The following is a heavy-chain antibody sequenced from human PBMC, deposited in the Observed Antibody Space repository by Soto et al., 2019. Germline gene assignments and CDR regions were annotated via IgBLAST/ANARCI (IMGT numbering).Heavy chain of an antibody. J-gene: IGHJ4*02. V-gene: IGHV3-73*01. CDR3: TTRGDAYNADFDY. CDR1: GVTLSDSA. CDR2: IRSKANSYAT. Sequence: EVQLVESGGGLVQPGDSLKLSCAASGVTLSDSAVQWVRQASGKGLEWVGRIRSKANSYATAYGASVKGRFTISRDDSKNTASLQMNSLKTEDTALYYCTTRGDAYNADFDYWGQGTLVTVSS. D-gene: IGHD1-1*01.